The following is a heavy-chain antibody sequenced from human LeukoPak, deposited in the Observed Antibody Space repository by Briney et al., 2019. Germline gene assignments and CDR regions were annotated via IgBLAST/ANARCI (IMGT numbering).Heavy chain of an antibody. D-gene: IGHD6-13*01. CDR1: GGSISSYY. J-gene: IGHJ5*02. CDR2: IYNSGST. V-gene: IGHV4-59*01. CDR3: ARGGSTFTFDP. Sequence: PSETLSLTCTVSGGSISSYYWSWIRQPPEKGLEWIGCIYNSGSTNYNPSLKSRVTISVDTSKNQFSLKLSSVTAADTAVYYCARGGSTFTFDPWGQGTLVTVSS.